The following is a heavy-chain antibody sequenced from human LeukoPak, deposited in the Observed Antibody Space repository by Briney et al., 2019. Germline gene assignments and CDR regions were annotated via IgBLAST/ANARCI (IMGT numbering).Heavy chain of an antibody. CDR3: ARYDVVVVAAMVGNAFDI. D-gene: IGHD2-15*01. CDR1: GYTFTSYG. Sequence: ASVKVSCKASGYTFTSYGISWVRQAPGQGLEWMGWISAYNGNTNYAQKLQGRVTMTTDTSTSTAYMELRRLRSDDTAVDYCARYDVVVVAAMVGNAFDIWGQGTMVTVSS. J-gene: IGHJ3*02. CDR2: ISAYNGNT. V-gene: IGHV1-18*01.